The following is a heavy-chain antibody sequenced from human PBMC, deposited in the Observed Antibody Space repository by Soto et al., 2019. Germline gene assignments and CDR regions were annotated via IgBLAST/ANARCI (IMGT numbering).Heavy chain of an antibody. CDR3: AHFDWFIDY. V-gene: IGHV3-23*01. Sequence: EVQLLESGGGLVQPGGSLRLSCAASGFTFSSYAMSWVRQAPGKGLEWVSAISGSGASTYYADSVKGRFTISRDNSKNTLYLQMISLGAEDTAVYYCAHFDWFIDYWGQGTLVTVSS. J-gene: IGHJ4*02. CDR2: ISGSGAST. CDR1: GFTFSSYA. D-gene: IGHD3-9*01.